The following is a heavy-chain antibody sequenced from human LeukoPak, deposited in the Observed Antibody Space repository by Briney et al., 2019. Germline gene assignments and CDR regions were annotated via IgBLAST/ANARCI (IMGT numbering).Heavy chain of an antibody. CDR1: GFTFSTYA. D-gene: IGHD5-24*01. J-gene: IGHJ4*02. Sequence: PGGSLRLSCAASGFTFSTYAMSWVSQAPGKGLEWVSAISGSGGSTNYADSVKGRFTISRDNSKNTLYLQMNSLRAEDTAVYYCAKENGYNYYFDYWGQGTLVTVSS. CDR3: AKENGYNYYFDY. V-gene: IGHV3-23*01. CDR2: ISGSGGST.